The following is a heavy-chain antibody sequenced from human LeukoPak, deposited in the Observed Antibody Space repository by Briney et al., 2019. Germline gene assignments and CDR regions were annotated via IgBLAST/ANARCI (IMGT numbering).Heavy chain of an antibody. J-gene: IGHJ4*02. V-gene: IGHV1-18*01. D-gene: IGHD3-22*01. CDR1: GYTFTSYG. CDR3: ARDFVYYYDSSGYGDY. Sequence: GASVKVSCKASGYTFTSYGISWVRQAPGQGLEWMGWISAYNGNTNYAQKLQGRVTMTTDTSTSTAYMELRSLRSDDTAVYYCARDFVYYYDSSGYGDYWGQGTLVTVSS. CDR2: ISAYNGNT.